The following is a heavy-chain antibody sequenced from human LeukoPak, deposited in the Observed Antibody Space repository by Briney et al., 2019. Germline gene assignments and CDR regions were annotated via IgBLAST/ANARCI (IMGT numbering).Heavy chain of an antibody. CDR2: ISNSGVST. J-gene: IGHJ4*02. CDR1: GFTFSSYA. D-gene: IGHD6-19*01. V-gene: IGHV3-23*01. Sequence: GGSLRLSCAASGFTFSSYAMNWVRQAPRKRLEWVSGISNSGVSTDYADSVKGRFTISRDNFKNTLYLQMNSLRAEDTAVYYCAKGVFGSGWPNWGQGTLVTVSS. CDR3: AKGVFGSGWPN.